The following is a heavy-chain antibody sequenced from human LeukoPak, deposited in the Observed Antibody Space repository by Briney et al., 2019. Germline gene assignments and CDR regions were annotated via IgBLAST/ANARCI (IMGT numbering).Heavy chain of an antibody. D-gene: IGHD3-22*01. J-gene: IGHJ4*02. Sequence: SETLSLTCAVYGGSFSGYYWSWIRQPPGKGLEWIGEINHSGSTNYNPSLKGRVTISVDTSKNQFSLKLSSVTAADTAVYYCASTSMRYYYDSSGYYYTNAFDYWGQGTLVTVSS. V-gene: IGHV4-34*01. CDR2: INHSGST. CDR1: GGSFSGYY. CDR3: ASTSMRYYYDSSGYYYTNAFDY.